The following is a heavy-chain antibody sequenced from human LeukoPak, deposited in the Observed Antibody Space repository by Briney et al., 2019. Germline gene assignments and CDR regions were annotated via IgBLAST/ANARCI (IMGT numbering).Heavy chain of an antibody. CDR1: GGTFSSYA. CDR3: ARARITMVRGYNWFDP. CDR2: IIPIFGTA. D-gene: IGHD3-10*01. Sequence: ASVKVSCKASGGTFSSYAISWVRQAPGQGLEWMGGIIPIFGTANYAQKFQGRVTITADKSTSTAYMELSSLRSDDTAVYYCARARITMVRGYNWFDPWGQGTLVTVSS. J-gene: IGHJ5*02. V-gene: IGHV1-69*06.